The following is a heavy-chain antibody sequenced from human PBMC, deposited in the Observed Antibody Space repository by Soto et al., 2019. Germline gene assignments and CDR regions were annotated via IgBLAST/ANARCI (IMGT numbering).Heavy chain of an antibody. CDR1: GFTFSSYA. CDR2: ISGSGGST. V-gene: IGHV3-23*01. J-gene: IGHJ4*02. Sequence: VQLLESGGGLVQPGGSLRLSCAASGFTFSSYAMSWVRQAPGKGLEWVSAISGSGGSTYYADSVKGRFTISRDNSKNTLYLQMNSLRAEDTAVYYCAKGGALYCSGGSCFGYWGQGTLVTVSS. D-gene: IGHD2-15*01. CDR3: AKGGALYCSGGSCFGY.